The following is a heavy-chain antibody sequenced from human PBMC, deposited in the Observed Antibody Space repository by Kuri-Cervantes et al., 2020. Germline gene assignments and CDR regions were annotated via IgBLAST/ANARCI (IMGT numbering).Heavy chain of an antibody. CDR1: GFTFSSYS. V-gene: IGHV3-21*01. CDR2: ISSSSSYI. CDR3: ARDGNYGWSPGYYGMDV. D-gene: IGHD3-10*01. Sequence: GGSLRLSCAASGFTFSSYSMNWVRQAPGKGLEWVSSISSSSSYIYYADSVKGRFTISRDNAKNSLYLQMNSLRAEDTAVYYCARDGNYGWSPGYYGMDVWGQGTTVTVSS. J-gene: IGHJ6*02.